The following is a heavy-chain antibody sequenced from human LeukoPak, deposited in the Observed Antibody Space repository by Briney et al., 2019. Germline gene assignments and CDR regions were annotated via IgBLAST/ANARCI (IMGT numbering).Heavy chain of an antibody. CDR1: XYTFTSYY. V-gene: IGHV1-46*01. Sequence: GASXXXXXKASXYTFTSYYMHWVRQAPGQGLEWMGIINPSGGSKSYAQKFQGRGTMTEDTSTDTAYMELSSLRSEDTAVYYCAHPNYQLLSGAFDIWGQGTMVTVSS. CDR2: INPSGGSK. CDR3: AHPNYQLLSGAFDI. J-gene: IGHJ3*02. D-gene: IGHD2-2*01.